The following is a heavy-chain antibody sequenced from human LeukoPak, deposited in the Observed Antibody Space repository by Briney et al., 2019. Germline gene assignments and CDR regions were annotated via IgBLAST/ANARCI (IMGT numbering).Heavy chain of an antibody. CDR3: ARENCGGDCSNYYYYGMDV. D-gene: IGHD2-21*02. CDR1: GYTFITYD. Sequence: GASVKVSCRVSGYTFITYDIHWVRQAPGQRLEWMGCINSYNGDTNYSQNFQGRVTITRDTSANTAYMELSSLTSEDTAVYYCARENCGGDCSNYYYYGMDVWGQGTTVTVSS. CDR2: INSYNGDT. J-gene: IGHJ6*02. V-gene: IGHV1-3*04.